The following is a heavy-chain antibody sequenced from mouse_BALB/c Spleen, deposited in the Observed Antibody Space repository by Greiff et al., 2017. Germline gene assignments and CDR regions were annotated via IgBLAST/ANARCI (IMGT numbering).Heavy chain of an antibody. CDR3: AREIYYDYDPAWFAY. Sequence: EVKLMESGGGLVQPGGSLKLSFAASGFTFSSYTMSWVRQTPEKRLEWVAYISNGGGSTYYPDTVKGRFTISRDNAKNTLYLQMSSLKSEDTAMYYCAREIYYDYDPAWFAYWGQGTLVTVSA. CDR1: GFTFSSYT. J-gene: IGHJ3*01. CDR2: ISNGGGST. V-gene: IGHV5-12-2*01. D-gene: IGHD2-4*01.